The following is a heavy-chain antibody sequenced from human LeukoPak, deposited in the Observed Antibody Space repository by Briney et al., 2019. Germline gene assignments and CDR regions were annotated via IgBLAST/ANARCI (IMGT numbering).Heavy chain of an antibody. V-gene: IGHV1-8*03. Sequence: ASVKVSCKASGYTFTNYDINWVRQATGQGLEWMGWMNPNSGNTDYAQKFQGRVPLTRNTSINTAYMELSSLRSEDTAVYYCARAPSNLAAADYYYYYMDVWGKGTTDTVSS. CDR3: ARAPSNLAAADYYYYYMDV. J-gene: IGHJ6*03. CDR2: MNPNSGNT. CDR1: GYTFTNYD. D-gene: IGHD6-13*01.